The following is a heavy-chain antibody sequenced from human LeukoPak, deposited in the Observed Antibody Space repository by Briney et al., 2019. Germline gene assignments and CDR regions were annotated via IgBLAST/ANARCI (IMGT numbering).Heavy chain of an antibody. D-gene: IGHD3-10*01. J-gene: IGHJ5*02. CDR3: AREMVRGVVSLLNWFDP. CDR2: IIPIFGTA. Sequence: GASVKVSCKASGGTFSSYAISWVRQAPGQGLEWMGGIIPIFGTAHYAQKFQGRVTITADESTSTAYMELSSRRSEDTAVYYCAREMVRGVVSLLNWFDPWGQGTLVTVSS. V-gene: IGHV1-69*13. CDR1: GGTFSSYA.